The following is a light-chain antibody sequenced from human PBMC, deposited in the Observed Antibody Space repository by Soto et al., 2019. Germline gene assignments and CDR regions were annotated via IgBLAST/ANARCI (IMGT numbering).Light chain of an antibody. CDR1: QAMRCA. Sequence: AVQLTQCTSSLSTSVGDKVTITCRASQAMRCALGWYQQRPVKVSKLLIYAASTLQSGVPSRFSGSGFVTDFTLTISRLQPEDCATYYWLLDFGYFWAFGQGTKVDI. V-gene: IGKV1-6*01. CDR3: LLDFGYFWA. CDR2: AAS. J-gene: IGKJ1*01.